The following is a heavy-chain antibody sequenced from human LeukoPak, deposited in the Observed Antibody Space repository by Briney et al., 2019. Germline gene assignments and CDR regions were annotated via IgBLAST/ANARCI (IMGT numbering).Heavy chain of an antibody. CDR2: IHYTGAT. V-gene: IGHV4-34*01. D-gene: IGHD3-9*01. J-gene: IGHJ4*02. CDR1: GGSITGYY. Sequence: PSETLSLTCAVYGGSITGYYWSWIRQTPGRGLEWVGEIHYTGATSYNPSLKSRATISTDTSKNQFSLRLSSVTAADTAVYYCARMNILTGYCFDFWGQGALVTVSS. CDR3: ARMNILTGYCFDF.